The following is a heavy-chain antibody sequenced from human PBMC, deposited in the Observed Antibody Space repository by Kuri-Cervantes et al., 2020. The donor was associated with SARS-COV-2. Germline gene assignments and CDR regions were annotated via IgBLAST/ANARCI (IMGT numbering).Heavy chain of an antibody. Sequence: GESLKISCAASGFTFSSYSMNWVRQAPGKGLEWVSSISSSSSYIYYADSVKGRFTISRDNAKNSLYLQMNSLRAEDTAVYYCARRGSDVVVPAAGNWFDPWGQGTLVTVSS. CDR3: ARRGSDVVVPAAGNWFDP. V-gene: IGHV3-21*01. D-gene: IGHD2-2*01. J-gene: IGHJ5*02. CDR2: ISSSSSYI. CDR1: GFTFSSYS.